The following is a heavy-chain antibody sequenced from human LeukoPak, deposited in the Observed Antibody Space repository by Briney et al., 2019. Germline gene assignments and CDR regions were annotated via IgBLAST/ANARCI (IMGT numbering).Heavy chain of an antibody. CDR3: TRGTGGSA. Sequence: PGGSLRPSCAASGFTISRYEMNWVRQAPGKGLEWVSYISGGDTTIYYADSVRGRFTISRDNAKNSLYLQMNSLRAEDTALYYCTRGTGGSAWGQGTLVTVSS. CDR2: ISGGDTTI. J-gene: IGHJ5*02. D-gene: IGHD2-15*01. CDR1: GFTISRYE. V-gene: IGHV3-48*03.